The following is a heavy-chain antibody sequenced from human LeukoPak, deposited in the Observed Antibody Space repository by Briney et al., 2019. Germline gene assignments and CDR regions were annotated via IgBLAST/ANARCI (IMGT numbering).Heavy chain of an antibody. CDR1: GGSISSDY. CDR3: ARAYYDFWSGYQYYFDY. J-gene: IGHJ4*02. V-gene: IGHV4-59*01. Sequence: RSSETLSLTCTVSGGSISSDYWSWIWQPPGKGLEWMGYSYYSGSTNYNPSLKSRVTISVYTSKNKFSLKLSSVTAADTAVYYCARAYYDFWSGYQYYFDYWGQGTLVTVSS. CDR2: SYYSGST. D-gene: IGHD3-3*01.